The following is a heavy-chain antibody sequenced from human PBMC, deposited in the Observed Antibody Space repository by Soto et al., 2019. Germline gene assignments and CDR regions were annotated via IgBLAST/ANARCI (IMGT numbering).Heavy chain of an antibody. V-gene: IGHV3-23*01. J-gene: IGHJ4*02. D-gene: IGHD3-9*01. CDR2: ISGSGGST. CDR3: AKDLSRYFDWPKTFDC. Sequence: GGSLRLSCAASGFTFSSYAMSWVRQAPGKGLEWVSAISGSGGSTYYADSVKGRFTVSRDNSKNTLYLQMNSLRAEDTAVYYCAKDLSRYFDWPKTFDCWGQGTLVTVSS. CDR1: GFTFSSYA.